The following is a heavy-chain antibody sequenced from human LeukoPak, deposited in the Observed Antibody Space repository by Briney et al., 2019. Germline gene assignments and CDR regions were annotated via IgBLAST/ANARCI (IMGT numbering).Heavy chain of an antibody. CDR1: GYTFTSYD. D-gene: IGHD3-22*01. CDR2: MNPNSGNT. J-gene: IGHJ4*02. V-gene: IGHV1-8*01. Sequence: ASVKVPCKASGYTFTSYDINWVRQATGQGLEWVGWMNPNSGNTGYAQKFQGRVTMTRNTSISTAYMELSSLRSEDTAVYYCARGLHYYDSSGYCFGYWGQGTLATVSS. CDR3: ARGLHYYDSSGYCFGY.